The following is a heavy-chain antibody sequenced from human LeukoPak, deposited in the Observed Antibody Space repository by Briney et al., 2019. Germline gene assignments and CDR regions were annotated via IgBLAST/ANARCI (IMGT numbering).Heavy chain of an antibody. CDR1: GFSFSTYW. Sequence: PGGSLRLSCGASGFSFSTYWMSWVRQAPGKGLEWVANINHDGRKKPYVDSVKGRFTISRDNAKNPLFLQMNSLRPEDTAVYYCATVTSYRVDYWGQGTLVTVSS. V-gene: IGHV3-7*01. CDR3: ATVTSYRVDY. D-gene: IGHD1-1*01. CDR2: INHDGRKK. J-gene: IGHJ4*02.